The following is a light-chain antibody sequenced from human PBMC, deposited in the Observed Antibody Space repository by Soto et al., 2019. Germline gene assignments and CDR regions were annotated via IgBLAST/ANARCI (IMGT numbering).Light chain of an antibody. V-gene: IGLV2-8*01. CDR2: EVT. Sequence: QSALTQPPSASGSLGQSVTISCTGSSSDIGTYNYVSWYQQYSGKVPKLMIYEVTKRPSGVPDRFSGSKSGNTASLTVSGLQADDEADYYCSSYAGSKNFVVFGGGTKLTVL. CDR3: SSYAGSKNFVV. CDR1: SSDIGTYNY. J-gene: IGLJ2*01.